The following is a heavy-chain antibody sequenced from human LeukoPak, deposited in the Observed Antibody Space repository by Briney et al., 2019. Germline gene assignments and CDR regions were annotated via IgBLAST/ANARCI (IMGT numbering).Heavy chain of an antibody. CDR1: GFTFNTHA. V-gene: IGHV3-23*01. CDR3: AKDQGYSYYYLDY. CDR2: INGNGAST. J-gene: IGHJ4*02. D-gene: IGHD5-18*01. Sequence: PGGSLRLSCAASGFTFNTHAMSWVRQAPGKGLEWVSGINGNGASTYYSDSVKGRFTISRVNSKNTLYLQMSSLRAEDTAIYYCAKDQGYSYYYLDYWGQGTLVTVSS.